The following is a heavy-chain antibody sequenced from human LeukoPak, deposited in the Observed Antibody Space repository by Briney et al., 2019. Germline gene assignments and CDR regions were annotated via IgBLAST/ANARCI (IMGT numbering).Heavy chain of an antibody. CDR3: ARGQLAYFEY. D-gene: IGHD6-6*01. CDR1: GFTFISYS. J-gene: IGHJ4*02. Sequence: PGGSLRLSCAASGFTFISYSMNWVRQAPGKGLEWVSYISGSSTIYHADSVKGRFTISRDNAKNSLYLQMNSLRAEDTAVYYCARGQLAYFEYWGQGTLVTVSS. CDR2: ISGSSTI. V-gene: IGHV3-48*01.